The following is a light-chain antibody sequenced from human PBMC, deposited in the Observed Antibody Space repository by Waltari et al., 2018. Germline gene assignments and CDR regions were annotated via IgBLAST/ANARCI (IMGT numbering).Light chain of an antibody. CDR1: HSISSW. CDR3: EQYSIYFRT. J-gene: IGKJ1*01. Sequence: DIQMTPSPSTPSASVGDRVTITCRASHSISSWLSWYQQKPGKAPKLLVYQAVRSLDGVPSRFSGIGSGTEFTLTISSLQPDDFATYYCEQYSIYFRTFGQGTKVEIK. CDR2: QAV. V-gene: IGKV1-5*03.